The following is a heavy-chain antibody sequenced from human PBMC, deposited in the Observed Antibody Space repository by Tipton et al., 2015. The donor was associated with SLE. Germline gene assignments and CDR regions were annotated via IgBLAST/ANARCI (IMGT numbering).Heavy chain of an antibody. J-gene: IGHJ4*02. CDR3: ARGGLGSDLRGSIYFGS. Sequence: LRLSCTVSGGSISGYYWSWIRQPPGKGLDWIGYINYSGNTNYNPSLKGRVTISVDTSKTHFSLRLNSVTAADTAVYFCARGGLGSDLRGSIYFGSWGQGTLVTVSS. V-gene: IGHV4-59*01. CDR1: GGSISGYY. D-gene: IGHD7-27*01. CDR2: INYSGNT.